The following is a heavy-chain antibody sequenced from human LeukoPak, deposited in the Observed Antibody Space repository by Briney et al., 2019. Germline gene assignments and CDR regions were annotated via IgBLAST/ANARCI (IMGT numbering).Heavy chain of an antibody. Sequence: SETLSLTCTASGGSISIYYWSWIRQPPGKGLEWIGYISNTGDTNNNPSLKSRVAISLDTSKNQLSLQLSSVTAADTAVYFCARYSGGWPYYFDYWGQGALVTVSS. CDR3: ARYSGGWPYYFDY. D-gene: IGHD6-19*01. J-gene: IGHJ4*02. CDR2: ISNTGDT. CDR1: GGSISIYY. V-gene: IGHV4-59*08.